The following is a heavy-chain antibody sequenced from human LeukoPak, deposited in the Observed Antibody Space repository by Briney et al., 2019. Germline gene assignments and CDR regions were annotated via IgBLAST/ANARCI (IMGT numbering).Heavy chain of an antibody. CDR3: ARDASALSRYFDWLSPRGPFDY. D-gene: IGHD3-9*01. Sequence: ASVKVSCKASGYTFTSYGISWVRRAPGQGLEWMGWISAYNGNTNYAQKLQGRVTMTTDTSTSTAYMELRSLRSDDTAVYYCARDASALSRYFDWLSPRGPFDYWGQGTLVTVSS. CDR2: ISAYNGNT. V-gene: IGHV1-18*01. J-gene: IGHJ4*02. CDR1: GYTFTSYG.